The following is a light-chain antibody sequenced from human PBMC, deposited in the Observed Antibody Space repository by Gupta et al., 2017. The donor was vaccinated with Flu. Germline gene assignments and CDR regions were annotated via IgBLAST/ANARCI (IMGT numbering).Light chain of an antibody. CDR1: SSNIGDNT. CDR2: NND. V-gene: IGLV1-44*01. J-gene: IGLJ3*02. Sequence: QSVLTQPPSASGPPGQRVTISCSGSSSNIGDNTVNWYQQLPGTAPKLLIYNNDQRPSGVPDRFSASKSGTSASLAISGLQSEDEADYYCAAWDDSLNGVVFGGGTKLTVL. CDR3: AAWDDSLNGVV.